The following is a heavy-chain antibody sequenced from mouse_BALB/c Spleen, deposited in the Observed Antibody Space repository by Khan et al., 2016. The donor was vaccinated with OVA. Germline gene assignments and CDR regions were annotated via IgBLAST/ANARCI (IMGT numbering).Heavy chain of an antibody. Sequence: QVQLKESGPGLVAPSQNLSITCTVSGFSLSDYGVSWIRQPPGKGLEWLGVIWGGGSTYYNSALKSRLSISKDNSKSQVFLKMSSLQSDYTAMFYCAKVVWSYYYTWDYWGQGTSVTVSS. D-gene: IGHD1-1*02. CDR1: GFSLSDYG. V-gene: IGHV2-6-5*01. CDR3: AKVVWSYYYTWDY. CDR2: IWGGGST. J-gene: IGHJ4*01.